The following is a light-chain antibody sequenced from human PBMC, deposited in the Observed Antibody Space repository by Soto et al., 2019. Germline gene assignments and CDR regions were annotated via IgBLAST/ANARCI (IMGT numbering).Light chain of an antibody. Sequence: DIQMTQSPSTLSASVGDRVTITCRASQSISSWLAWYQQKPVKAPKLLIYKASSLESGVPSRFSGSGSGTEFTLTISSLQPDDFATAYCQQYNSYSLTFGGGTKVEIK. J-gene: IGKJ4*01. V-gene: IGKV1-5*03. CDR1: QSISSW. CDR2: KAS. CDR3: QQYNSYSLT.